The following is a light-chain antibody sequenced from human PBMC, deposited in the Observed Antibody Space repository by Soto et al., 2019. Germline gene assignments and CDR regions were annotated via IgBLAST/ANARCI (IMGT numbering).Light chain of an antibody. CDR3: NSYTSSSTRV. V-gene: IGLV2-14*01. Sequence: QSALTQPASVSGSPGQSITISCTGTSSDIGGYDFVSWYQQHPGKAPQLMIYDVTNRPSGVSNRFSGYKSGNTASLTISWLQAEDDDDYYCNSYTSSSTRVFGGGTKVTVL. CDR2: DVT. J-gene: IGLJ3*02. CDR1: SSDIGGYDF.